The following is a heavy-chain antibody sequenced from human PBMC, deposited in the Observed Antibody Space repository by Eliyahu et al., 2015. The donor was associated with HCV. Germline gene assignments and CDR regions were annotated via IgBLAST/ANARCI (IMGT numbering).Heavy chain of an antibody. J-gene: IGHJ4*02. CDR2: MSPGGGYT. Sequence: QVQLAQSGTEVREPGASVKVSCKTSGYSFSSHFIHWVRQAPGQGLEWMGVMSPGGGYTSYAQRFQGRVAVTGDTSTSTVYMELSSLTFDDTAVYFCAGEIPKSSYFDYWGQGSLVTVSS. D-gene: IGHD6-6*01. V-gene: IGHV1-46*01. CDR1: GYSFSSHF. CDR3: AGEIPKSSYFDY.